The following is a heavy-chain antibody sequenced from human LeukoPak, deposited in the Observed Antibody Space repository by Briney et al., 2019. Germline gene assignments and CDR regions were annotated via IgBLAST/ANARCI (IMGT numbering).Heavy chain of an antibody. Sequence: PGGSLRLSCAASGFTFSSYWMSWVRQAPGKGLEWVANIKQDGSEEYYGDSVKGRFTISRDNAKNSLYLQMNSLRAEDTAVYYCARIPVAGTRMVVGYWGQGTLVTVSS. CDR2: IKQDGSEE. CDR1: GFTFSSYW. J-gene: IGHJ4*02. D-gene: IGHD6-13*01. V-gene: IGHV3-7*01. CDR3: ARIPVAGTRMVVGY.